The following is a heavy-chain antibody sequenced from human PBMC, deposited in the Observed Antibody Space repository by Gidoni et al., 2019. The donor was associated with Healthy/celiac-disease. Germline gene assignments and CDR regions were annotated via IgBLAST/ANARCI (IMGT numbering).Heavy chain of an antibody. J-gene: IGHJ5*02. Sequence: QVQLQQWGAGLLKPSETLSLTCAVYGGSFSGYYWRWIRQPPGKGLEWIGEINHSGSTNYNPSLKSRVTISVDTSKNQFSLKLSSVTAADTAVYYCARAPEWDSSGSNKRGNWFDPWGQGTLVTVSS. CDR3: ARAPEWDSSGSNKRGNWFDP. V-gene: IGHV4-34*01. D-gene: IGHD3-22*01. CDR2: INHSGST. CDR1: GGSFSGYY.